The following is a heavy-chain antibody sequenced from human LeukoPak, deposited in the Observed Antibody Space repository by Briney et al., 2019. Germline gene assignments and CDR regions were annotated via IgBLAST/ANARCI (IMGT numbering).Heavy chain of an antibody. Sequence: SVKVSCKASGGTFSSYAISWVRQALGQGLEWMGRIIPILGIANYAQKFQGRVTMTRDTSTSTVYMELSSLRSEDTAVYYCARGNQLLYGGQLVPDDYWGQGTLVTVSS. D-gene: IGHD2-2*02. V-gene: IGHV1-69*04. J-gene: IGHJ4*02. CDR2: IIPILGIA. CDR3: ARGNQLLYGGQLVPDDY. CDR1: GGTFSSYA.